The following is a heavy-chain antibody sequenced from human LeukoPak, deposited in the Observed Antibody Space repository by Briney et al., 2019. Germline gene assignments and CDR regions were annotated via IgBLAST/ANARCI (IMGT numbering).Heavy chain of an antibody. J-gene: IGHJ4*02. CDR1: GFTFSSYA. V-gene: IGHV3-30-3*01. CDR3: ARGGYSYGGIDY. D-gene: IGHD5-18*01. CDR2: ISYDGSNK. Sequence: PGGSLRLSCAASGFTFSSYAMHWVRQAPGKGLEWVAVISYDGSNKYYADSVKGRFTISRDNSKNTLYLQMNSLRGEDTAVYYCARGGYSYGGIDYWGQGTLVTVSS.